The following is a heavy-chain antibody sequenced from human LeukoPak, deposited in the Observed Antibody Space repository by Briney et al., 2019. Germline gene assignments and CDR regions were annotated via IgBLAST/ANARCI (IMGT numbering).Heavy chain of an antibody. Sequence: ASVKVSCKASGYTFTSYGISWVRQAPGQGLEWMGWISAYNGNTNYAQKLQGRVTMTTDTSTSTAYMELSSLRSEDTAVYYCARDQLGMAAFDIWGQGTMVTVSS. CDR3: ARDQLGMAAFDI. D-gene: IGHD7-27*01. CDR1: GYTFTSYG. V-gene: IGHV1-18*01. J-gene: IGHJ3*02. CDR2: ISAYNGNT.